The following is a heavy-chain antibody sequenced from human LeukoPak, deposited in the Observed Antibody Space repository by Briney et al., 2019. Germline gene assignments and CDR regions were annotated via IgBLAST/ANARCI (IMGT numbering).Heavy chain of an antibody. CDR1: GGSISSYY. CDR3: AREFSSGSTYYFDY. J-gene: IGHJ4*02. V-gene: IGHV4-59*01. Sequence: PSETLSLTCTVSGGSISSYYWSWIRQPPGKGLVWIGYIYYSGSTNYNPSLKSRVTVSVDTSKNQFSLKLSSVTAADTAVYYCAREFSSGSTYYFDYWGQGTLVTVSS. D-gene: IGHD6-19*01. CDR2: IYYSGST.